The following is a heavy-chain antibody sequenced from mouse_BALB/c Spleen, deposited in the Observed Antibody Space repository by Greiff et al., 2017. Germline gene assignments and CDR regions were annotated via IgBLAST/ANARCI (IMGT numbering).Heavy chain of an antibody. D-gene: IGHD2-1*01. CDR3: ARQGDGNYVYYAMDY. CDR2: IYPGSGST. Sequence: QVTLKVSGPELVKPGASVKMSCKASGYTFTDYVISWVKQRTGQGLEWIGEIYPGSGSTYYNEKFKGKATLTADKSSNTAYMQLSSLTSEDSAVYFCARQGDGNYVYYAMDYWGQGTSVTVSS. CDR1: GYTFTDYV. J-gene: IGHJ4*01. V-gene: IGHV1-77*01.